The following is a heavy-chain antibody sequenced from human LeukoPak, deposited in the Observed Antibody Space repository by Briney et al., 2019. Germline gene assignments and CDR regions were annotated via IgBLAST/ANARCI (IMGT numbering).Heavy chain of an antibody. CDR1: GFTFSDYY. CDR3: ARDQMVRGVVYYYYYYGMDV. CDR2: ISSSGSTI. J-gene: IGHJ6*02. V-gene: IGHV3-11*01. Sequence: GGSLRLSCAASGFTFSDYYMSWIRQAPGKGLEWVSYISSSGSTIYYADSVKGRFTISRDNAKNSLYLQMNSLRAEDTAVCYCARDQMVRGVVYYYYYYGMDVWGQGTTVTVSS. D-gene: IGHD3-10*01.